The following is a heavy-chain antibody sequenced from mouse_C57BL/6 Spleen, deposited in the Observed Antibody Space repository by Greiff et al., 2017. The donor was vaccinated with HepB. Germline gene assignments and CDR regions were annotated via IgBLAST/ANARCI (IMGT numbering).Heavy chain of an antibody. CDR2: IYPGDGDT. J-gene: IGHJ3*01. Sequence: VQLQQSGPELVKPGASVKISCKASGYAFSSSWMNWVKQRPGKGLEWIGRIYPGDGDTNYNGKFKGKATLTADKSSSTAYMQLSSLTSEDSAVYFCASNYGSSPVAYWGQGTLVTVSA. D-gene: IGHD1-1*01. CDR3: ASNYGSSPVAY. V-gene: IGHV1-82*01. CDR1: GYAFSSSW.